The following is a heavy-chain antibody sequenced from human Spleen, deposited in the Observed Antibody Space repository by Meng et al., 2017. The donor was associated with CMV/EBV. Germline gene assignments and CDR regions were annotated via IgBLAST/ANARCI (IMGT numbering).Heavy chain of an antibody. V-gene: IGHV4-38-2*02. Sequence: SETLSLTCTVSGSSINSISSGYYWGWIRQPPGKGLDWIGSIYHTGSTYYNPSLKSRVTISADTSKNQFSLKLSSVTAADTAMYYCARAPSSSSDPWGQGTLVTVSS. CDR1: GSSINSISSGYY. CDR2: IYHTGST. J-gene: IGHJ5*02. D-gene: IGHD6-6*01. CDR3: ARAPSSSSDP.